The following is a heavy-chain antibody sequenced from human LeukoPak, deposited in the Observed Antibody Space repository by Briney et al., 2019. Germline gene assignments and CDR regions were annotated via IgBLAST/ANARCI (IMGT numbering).Heavy chain of an antibody. D-gene: IGHD3/OR15-3a*01. J-gene: IGHJ4*02. V-gene: IGHV4-39*01. CDR3: ARQTGSGLFILP. CDR2: IFYSGGT. Sequence: PSETLSLTCTVSGDSIKNTHYHWDWIRQPPGKGLEWIGSIFYSGGTYYSESLKSRVNISVDTSKNQFSLKLTSVTAADTAVYYCARQTGSGLFILPGGQGTLVTVSS. CDR1: GDSIKNTHYH.